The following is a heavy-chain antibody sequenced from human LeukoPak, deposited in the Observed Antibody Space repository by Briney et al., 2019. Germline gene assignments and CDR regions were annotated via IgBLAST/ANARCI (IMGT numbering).Heavy chain of an antibody. D-gene: IGHD5-18*01. V-gene: IGHV6-1*01. CDR1: GDSVSRNTAG. CDR2: TYYRSKWYS. Sequence: SQTLSLTCVISGDSVSRNTAGWNWIRQSPSRGLEWLGRTYYRSKWYSDFAPSLRNRITINPDTSKNQFSLKLSSVTAADTAVYYCARTQVDTAMVPYYYYMDVWGKGTTVTVSS. J-gene: IGHJ6*03. CDR3: ARTQVDTAMVPYYYYMDV.